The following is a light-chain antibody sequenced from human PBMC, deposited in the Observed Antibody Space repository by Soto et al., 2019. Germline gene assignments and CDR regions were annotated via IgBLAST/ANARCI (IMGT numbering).Light chain of an antibody. V-gene: IGLV2-14*03. Sequence: QSALTQPASVSGSPGRSVTISCTGTSTDVGDFNYVSWYQHLPGRAPKLIIYDVTNRPSGISYRFSASKSGRTASLTISGLQAEDEGDYYCNSYSSSTTHVVFGGGTKLTVL. CDR2: DVT. CDR3: NSYSSSTTHVV. J-gene: IGLJ2*01. CDR1: STDVGDFNY.